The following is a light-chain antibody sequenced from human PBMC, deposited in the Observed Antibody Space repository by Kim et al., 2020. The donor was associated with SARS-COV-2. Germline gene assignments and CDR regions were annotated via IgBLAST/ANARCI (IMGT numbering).Light chain of an antibody. CDR1: SSDVGGYNY. CDR2: DVS. J-gene: IGLJ3*02. V-gene: IGLV2-14*03. CDR3: SSYTSSSTWV. Sequence: QSLTISCPCPSSDVGGYNYVSWYQPHPRTAPNLMIYDVSNRPSGVSTRFSGSKSGNTASLTISGLQAEDEADYYCSSYTSSSTWVFGGGTKLTVL.